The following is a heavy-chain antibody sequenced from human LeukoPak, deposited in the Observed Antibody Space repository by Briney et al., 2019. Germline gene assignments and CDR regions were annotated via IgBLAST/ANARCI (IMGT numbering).Heavy chain of an antibody. CDR1: GYTLTELC. J-gene: IGHJ5*02. D-gene: IGHD6-19*01. CDR2: FDPEDGET. V-gene: IGHV1-24*01. Sequence: GASVKVSCKVSGYTLTELCMHWVRQAPGKGLEWMGGFDPEDGETIYAQKFQGRVTMTEDTSTDTAYMELRSLRSDDTAVYYCARLAVARYNWFDPWGQGTLVTVSS. CDR3: ARLAVARYNWFDP.